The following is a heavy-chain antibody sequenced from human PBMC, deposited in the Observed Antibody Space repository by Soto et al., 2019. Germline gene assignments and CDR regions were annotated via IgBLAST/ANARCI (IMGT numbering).Heavy chain of an antibody. CDR3: TRSYCSGNSCYSNDAFDI. J-gene: IGHJ3*02. CDR1: GYTFTGYY. D-gene: IGHD2-15*01. CDR2: INPNSGGT. Sequence: ASVKVSCKASGYTFTGYYMHWVRQAPGRGLEWMGWINPNSGGTNYAQKFQGWVTMTRDTSISTAYMELSRLRSDDTAVYYCTRSYCSGNSCYSNDAFDIWGQGTMVTVSS. V-gene: IGHV1-2*04.